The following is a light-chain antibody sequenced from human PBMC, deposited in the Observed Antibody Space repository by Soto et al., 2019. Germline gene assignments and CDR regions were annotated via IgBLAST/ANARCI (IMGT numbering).Light chain of an antibody. CDR3: HHFADSPT. V-gene: IGKV3D-20*01. CDR2: DAS. J-gene: IGKJ4*01. Sequence: PGERATLSCGASQSITSNFVAWYQKKPGLAPRLLIFDASTRAIGIPDRFSGSGSGTDFTLTIRGLEPKDSAVYYCHHFADSPTFGGGTKVEIK. CDR1: QSITSNF.